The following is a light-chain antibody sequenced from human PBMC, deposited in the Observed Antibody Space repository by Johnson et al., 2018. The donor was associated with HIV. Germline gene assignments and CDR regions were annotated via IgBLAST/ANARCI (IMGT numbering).Light chain of an antibody. J-gene: IGLJ1*01. Sequence: QAVLTQPPSVSAASGQKVNISCSGSNSNIGSNYVSWYQHLPGTAPKLLIYENTKRPSGIPDRFSGSKSATSATLGSTGLQTGDEADYYCGTWDNSLTAYVSEPGTKVTVL. CDR1: NSNIGSNY. CDR3: GTWDNSLTAYV. V-gene: IGLV1-51*01. CDR2: ENT.